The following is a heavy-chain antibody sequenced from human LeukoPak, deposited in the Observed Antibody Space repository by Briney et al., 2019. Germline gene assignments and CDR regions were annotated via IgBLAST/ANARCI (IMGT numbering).Heavy chain of an antibody. V-gene: IGHV3-30-3*01. CDR1: GFTFSIYA. Sequence: GGSLRLSCAASGFTFSIYAMHWVRQAPGKGLEWVAGIPYDGSSKYYADSVRGRFTISRDNSKNILYLQMNSLRVQDTAVYYCTTDSSPDFWGQGTLVTVSS. CDR2: IPYDGSSK. J-gene: IGHJ4*02. CDR3: TTDSSPDF.